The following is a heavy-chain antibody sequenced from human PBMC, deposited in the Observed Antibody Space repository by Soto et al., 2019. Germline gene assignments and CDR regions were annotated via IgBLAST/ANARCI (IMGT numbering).Heavy chain of an antibody. Sequence: QVQLVESGGGLVKPGGSLRLSCAASGFTFSDYYMNWIRQAPGKGLEWVSYISSTSSYTNYAESVKGRFTISRDNAKNSLYLQMNSLRAEDTAVYYCARDKGYAAAAEYWGQGTLVTVSS. CDR2: ISSTSSYT. CDR1: GFTFSDYY. V-gene: IGHV3-11*05. D-gene: IGHD6-25*01. CDR3: ARDKGYAAAAEY. J-gene: IGHJ4*02.